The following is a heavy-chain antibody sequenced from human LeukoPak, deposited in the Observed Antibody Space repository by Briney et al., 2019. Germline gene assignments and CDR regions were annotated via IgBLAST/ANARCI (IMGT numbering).Heavy chain of an antibody. D-gene: IGHD1-26*01. CDR3: ARDKSVGATPLDY. J-gene: IGHJ4*02. Sequence: QPGGSLRLSCAASGFTFSTYAMNWVRQAPGKGLGWVSGISASGGSTWYADSVKGRFTISRDNSKNTLYLLMNSLRAEDTAVYYCARDKSVGATPLDYWGQGTLVTVSS. CDR2: ISASGGST. CDR1: GFTFSTYA. V-gene: IGHV3-23*01.